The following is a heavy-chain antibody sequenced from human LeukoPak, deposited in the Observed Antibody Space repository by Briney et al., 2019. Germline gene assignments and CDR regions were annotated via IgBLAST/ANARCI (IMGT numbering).Heavy chain of an antibody. CDR1: GFTFSSYS. Sequence: GGSLRLSCAVSGFTFSSYSMNWVRQAPGKGLEWVSSISGSSSYIYYADSVKGRFTISRDNAKNSLYLQMNSLRAEDTALYYCARGLMGGYPYFDYWGQGTLVTVSS. V-gene: IGHV3-21*04. J-gene: IGHJ4*02. CDR3: ARGLMGGYPYFDY. D-gene: IGHD3-22*01. CDR2: ISGSSSYI.